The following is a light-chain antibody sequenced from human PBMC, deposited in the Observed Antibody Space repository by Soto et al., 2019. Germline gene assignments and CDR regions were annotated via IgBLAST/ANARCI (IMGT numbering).Light chain of an antibody. J-gene: IGKJ1*01. CDR2: GAS. CDR1: QSVTSTY. CDR3: QQYHYWWT. Sequence: EIVLTQSPATLSLSPGERATLSCRASQSVTSTYLAWYQQRPGQAPRLLIYGASNRATGVSARFSGSGSGTEFTLTISSLQSEDFAVFYCQQYHYWWTFGQGTKVDIK. V-gene: IGKV3-15*01.